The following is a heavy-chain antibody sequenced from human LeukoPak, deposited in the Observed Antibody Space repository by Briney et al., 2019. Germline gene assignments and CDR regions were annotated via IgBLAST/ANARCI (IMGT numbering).Heavy chain of an antibody. CDR1: GFTFSNYA. J-gene: IGHJ3*01. CDR2: ISGSGDTT. CDR3: AKDRGGSSQLGDAFDV. V-gene: IGHV3-23*01. Sequence: HPGGSLRLSCAASGFTFSNYAMSWVRQAPGKGLEWVSVISGSGDTTNYADSVKGRFTISRDNAKNSLYLQMNSLRAEDTALYYCAKDRGGSSQLGDAFDVWGQGTMVSVSS. D-gene: IGHD2-15*01.